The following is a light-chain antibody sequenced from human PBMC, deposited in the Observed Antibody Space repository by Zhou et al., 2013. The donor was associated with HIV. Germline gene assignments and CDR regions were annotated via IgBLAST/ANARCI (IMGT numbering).Light chain of an antibody. CDR2: GAS. CDR3: QQYGSSPTYS. Sequence: EIVLTQSPGTLSLSPGERATLSCRASQSVSSSYLAWYQQKPGQAPRLLIYGASSRATGIPDRFSGSGSGTDFTLTISRLEPEDFAVYYCQQYGSSPTYSFGQGQAGDQT. V-gene: IGKV3-20*01. CDR1: QSVSSSY. J-gene: IGKJ2*03.